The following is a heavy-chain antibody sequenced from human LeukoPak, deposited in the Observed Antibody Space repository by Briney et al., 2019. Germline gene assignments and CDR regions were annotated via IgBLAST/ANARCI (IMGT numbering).Heavy chain of an antibody. CDR1: GYTFTGYY. CDR2: INPNSGGT. D-gene: IGHD3-9*01. CDR3: AGNYDSLTGALD. J-gene: IGHJ4*02. Sequence: ASVKVSCKASGYTFTGYYMHWVRQAPGQGLEWMGWINPNSGGTNYAQRFQGRVTMTRDTSISTAYMELSRLRSDDTAVYYCAGNYDSLTGALDWGQGTLVTVSS. V-gene: IGHV1-2*02.